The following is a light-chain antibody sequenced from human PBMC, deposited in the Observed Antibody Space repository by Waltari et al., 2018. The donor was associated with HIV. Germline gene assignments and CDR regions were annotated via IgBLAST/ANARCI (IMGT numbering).Light chain of an antibody. Sequence: QSALTQPPSVSGSPGQSVTISCSGTSSAVGFFNRVSWYHQPPVTAPTLIMYEVSNRPSGVPDRFSGSKSGNTASLTISGLQAEDEAVYHCSSYTTSNTFVFGTGTLVTVL. CDR1: SSAVGFFNR. V-gene: IGLV2-18*02. CDR2: EVS. J-gene: IGLJ1*01. CDR3: SSYTTSNTFV.